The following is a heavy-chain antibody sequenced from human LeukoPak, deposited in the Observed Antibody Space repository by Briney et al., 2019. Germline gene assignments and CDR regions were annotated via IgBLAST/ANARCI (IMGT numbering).Heavy chain of an antibody. CDR3: ARDRVVPAAMGYYYYYYGMDV. J-gene: IGHJ6*02. Sequence: ASVKVSCKASGYTFTGYYMHWVRQAPGQGLEWMGWINPNSGGTNYAQKFQGRVTMTRDTSISTAYMELSRLRSDDTAVYYCARDRVVPAAMGYYYYYYGMDVWGQGTTVTVS. V-gene: IGHV1-2*02. CDR1: GYTFTGYY. D-gene: IGHD2-2*01. CDR2: INPNSGGT.